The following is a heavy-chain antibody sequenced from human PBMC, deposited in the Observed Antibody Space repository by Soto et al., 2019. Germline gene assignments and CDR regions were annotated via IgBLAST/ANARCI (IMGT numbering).Heavy chain of an antibody. D-gene: IGHD1-20*01. J-gene: IGHJ3*02. V-gene: IGHV3-7*01. CDR2: MNEDAKSK. CDR1: GFTFKTYW. Sequence: HPGGSLRLSCEVSGFTFKTYWMSWVRQAPGKGLEWLANMNEDAKSKYYVDSVKGRFTVLGDSAANSLFLKMASLRAEDTAVYFCAAYNTSRHAAFDIWGRGTLVTVSS. CDR3: AAYNTSRHAAFDI.